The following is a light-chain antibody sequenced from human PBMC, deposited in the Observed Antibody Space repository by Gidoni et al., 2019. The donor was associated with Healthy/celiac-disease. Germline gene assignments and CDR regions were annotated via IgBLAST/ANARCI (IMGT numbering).Light chain of an antibody. V-gene: IGKV3-20*01. CDR3: QQYGSSPGIT. CDR1: QSVSSSY. J-gene: IGKJ5*01. CDR2: GAS. Sequence: ELMLTQSPGTLSLSPGERATLSCRASQSVSSSYLAWYQQKPGQAPRLLIYGASSRATGIPDRFSGSGSGTDFTLTISRLEPEDFAVYYCQQYGSSPGITFGQGTRLEIK.